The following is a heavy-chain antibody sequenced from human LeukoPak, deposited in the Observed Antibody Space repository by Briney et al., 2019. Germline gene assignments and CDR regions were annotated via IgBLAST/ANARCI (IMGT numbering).Heavy chain of an antibody. CDR1: SGSFSGYY. D-gene: IGHD3-10*01. CDR2: FNHNWGA. J-gene: IGHJ5*02. Sequence: SETLSLTCAVYSGSFSGYYWTWFRQPPGKGLEWIGEFNHNWGAKYNPSLKSRVTISVDTSKNHLSLSLNSVTAADTAVYNCARHGLREGYYASGRRAGWFDPWGQGTLVTVSS. V-gene: IGHV4-34*01. CDR3: ARHGLREGYYASGRRAGWFDP.